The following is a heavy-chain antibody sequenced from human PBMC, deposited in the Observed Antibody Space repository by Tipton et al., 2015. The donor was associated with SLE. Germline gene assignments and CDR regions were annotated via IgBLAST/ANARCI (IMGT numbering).Heavy chain of an antibody. V-gene: IGHV4-59*04. CDR3: ARGGAFDY. J-gene: IGHJ4*02. CDR2: MYYTGST. CDR1: GGSITNHY. Sequence: TLSLTCTVSGGSITNHYWNWIRQPPGKGLEWIGYMYYTGSTYYNPSLKSRVTISIDASKNQFSLQLTSVTAADTAVYYCARGGAFDYWGQGTLVTVSS. D-gene: IGHD1-26*01.